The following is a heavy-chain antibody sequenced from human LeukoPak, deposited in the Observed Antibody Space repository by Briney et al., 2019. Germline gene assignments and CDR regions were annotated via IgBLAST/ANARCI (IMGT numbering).Heavy chain of an antibody. Sequence: SETLSPTCTVSGGSISSSSYYWGWIRQPPGKGLEWIGSIYYSGSTYYNPSLKSRVTISVDTSKNQFSLKLSSVTAADTAVYYCARPGYSSWVDYWGQGTLVTVSS. V-gene: IGHV4-39*07. CDR1: GGSISSSSYY. CDR2: IYYSGST. D-gene: IGHD6-19*01. CDR3: ARPGYSSWVDY. J-gene: IGHJ4*02.